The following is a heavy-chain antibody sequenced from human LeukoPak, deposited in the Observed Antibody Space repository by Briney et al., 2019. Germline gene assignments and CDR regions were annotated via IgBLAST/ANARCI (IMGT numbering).Heavy chain of an antibody. CDR3: ARGSSAYYTPPDY. J-gene: IGHJ4*02. CDR2: IYHSGST. V-gene: IGHV4-30-2*01. Sequence: SETLSLTCAVSGGSISSGGYSWSWIRQPLGKGLEWIGYIYHSGSTYYNPSLKSRITISVAPSKNQFSLKLSSVTAADTAVYYCARGSSAYYTPPDYWGQGTLVTVSS. CDR1: GGSISSGGYS. D-gene: IGHD3-22*01.